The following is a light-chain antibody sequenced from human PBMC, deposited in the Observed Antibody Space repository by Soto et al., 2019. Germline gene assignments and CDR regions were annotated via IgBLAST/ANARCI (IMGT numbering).Light chain of an antibody. Sequence: QSALTQPASVSGSPGQSSTISCTGTSSDVGGYNYVSWYQQHPGKAPKLMIYDVSNRPSGVSNRFSGSKSGNTASLTISGLQAEEEADYYCSSYTSSSPPLYVVFGGGTKLTVL. CDR3: SSYTSSSPPLYVV. V-gene: IGLV2-14*01. CDR1: SSDVGGYNY. J-gene: IGLJ2*01. CDR2: DVS.